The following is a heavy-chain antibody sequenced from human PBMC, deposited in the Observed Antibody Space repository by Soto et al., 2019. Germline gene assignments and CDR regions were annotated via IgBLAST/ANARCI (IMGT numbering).Heavy chain of an antibody. CDR3: AKGMRQQLVYIWFDP. CDR2: ISGSGGST. V-gene: IGHV3-23*01. Sequence: EVQLLESGGGLVQPGGSLRLSCAAFGFTFSSYAMSWVRQAPGKGLEWVSAISGSGGSTYYADSVKGRFTISRDNSKNTLYLQMNSLRAEDTAVYYCAKGMRQQLVYIWFDPWGQGTLVTVSS. D-gene: IGHD6-13*01. CDR1: GFTFSSYA. J-gene: IGHJ5*02.